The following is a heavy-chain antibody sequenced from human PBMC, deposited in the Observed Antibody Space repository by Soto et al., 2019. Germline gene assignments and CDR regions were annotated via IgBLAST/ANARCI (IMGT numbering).Heavy chain of an antibody. D-gene: IGHD3-22*01. CDR3: ARGYGYFRQ. CDR2: ISYSGRT. Sequence: SAIMPLTSYVSDGYFVGYVCNWISQAPGKGLEWIGEISYSGRTSYNPSLKPRVTVSVDTARTQFSLNLTSVTDAYTAFYCYARGYGYFRQWGQGVLVTGSS. CDR1: DGYFVGYV. V-gene: IGHV4-34*01. J-gene: IGHJ4*02.